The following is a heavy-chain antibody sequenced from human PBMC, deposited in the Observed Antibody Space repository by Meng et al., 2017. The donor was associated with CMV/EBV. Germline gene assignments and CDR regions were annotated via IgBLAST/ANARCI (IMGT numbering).Heavy chain of an antibody. V-gene: IGHV1-69*05. CDR2: IIPIFGTA. D-gene: IGHD3-3*01. Sequence: SVKVSCKASGGTFSSYAISWVRQAPGQGLEWMGGIIPIFGTANYAQKFQGRVTITTDESTSTAYMELSSLRSEDTAVYYSARRYYDFWSGYYLDYYYYGMDVWGQGTTVTVSS. CDR1: GGTFSSYA. J-gene: IGHJ6*02. CDR3: ARRYYDFWSGYYLDYYYYGMDV.